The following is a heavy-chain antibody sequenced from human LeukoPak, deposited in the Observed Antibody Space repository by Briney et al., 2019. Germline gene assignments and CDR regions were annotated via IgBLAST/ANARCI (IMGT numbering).Heavy chain of an antibody. CDR3: ARRPVGATFDP. Sequence: AGGSLKIYCKGSGYRFTTYWIGWVRQMPGKGLEGMGIIYPGDSDTRYSPSLQGQVTISADKSISTAYLQWSSLKASDTAMYFCARRPVGATFDPWGQGTLVTVSS. CDR2: IYPGDSDT. V-gene: IGHV5-51*01. CDR1: GYRFTTYW. J-gene: IGHJ5*02. D-gene: IGHD1-26*01.